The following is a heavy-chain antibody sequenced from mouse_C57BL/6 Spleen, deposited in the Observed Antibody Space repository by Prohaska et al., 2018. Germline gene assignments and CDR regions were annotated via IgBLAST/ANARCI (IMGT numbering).Heavy chain of an antibody. Sequence: EVQLQQSGPELVKPGASVKISCKASGYTFTDYYMNWVKQSHGKSLEWIGDINPNNGGTSYNQKFKGKATLTVDKSSSTAYMELRSLTSEDSAVYYCARTYYGYDGAYWGQGTLVTVSA. D-gene: IGHD2-9*01. J-gene: IGHJ3*01. V-gene: IGHV1-26*01. CDR2: INPNNGGT. CDR1: GYTFTDYY. CDR3: ARTYYGYDGAY.